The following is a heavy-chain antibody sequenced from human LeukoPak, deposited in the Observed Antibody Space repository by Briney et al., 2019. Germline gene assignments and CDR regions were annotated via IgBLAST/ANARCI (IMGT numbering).Heavy chain of an antibody. J-gene: IGHJ4*02. CDR3: ARAENYYDSSLSPPFDY. D-gene: IGHD3-22*01. Sequence: GGSLRLSCAASGFTFSSCAMSWVRQAPGKGLEWVSTIIDSGNSIYYADSAEGRFTISRDNSKNTLYLQMNSLRAEDTAVYYCARAENYYDSSLSPPFDYWGQGTLVTVSS. CDR1: GFTFSSCA. CDR2: IIDSGNSI. V-gene: IGHV3-23*01.